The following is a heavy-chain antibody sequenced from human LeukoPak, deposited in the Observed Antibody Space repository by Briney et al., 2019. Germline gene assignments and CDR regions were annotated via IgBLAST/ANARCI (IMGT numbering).Heavy chain of an antibody. CDR2: IYYSGST. D-gene: IGHD3-16*02. V-gene: IGHV4-59*12. Sequence: SETLSLTCTVSGGSISSYYWSWIRQPPGKGLEWIGYIYYSGSTNYNPSLKSRVTISVDTSKNQFSLKLSSVTAADTAVYYCARARYGSGWFDPWGQGTLVTVSS. J-gene: IGHJ5*02. CDR1: GGSISSYY. CDR3: ARARYGSGWFDP.